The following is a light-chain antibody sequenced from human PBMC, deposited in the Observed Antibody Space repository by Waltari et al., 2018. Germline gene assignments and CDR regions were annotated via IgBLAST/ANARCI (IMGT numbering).Light chain of an antibody. Sequence: SYELTQPPSVSVSPGQTASITCSGDNLGEKYAVWYQQRPGQSPVLVIHHDFKRTSGTPGRFTASNPGNPAPLTTSGTRAMEEADDYCQAWDRTFAGAFGTGTKVTVL. V-gene: IGLV3-1*01. CDR2: HDF. CDR3: QAWDRTFAGA. J-gene: IGLJ1*01. CDR1: NLGEKY.